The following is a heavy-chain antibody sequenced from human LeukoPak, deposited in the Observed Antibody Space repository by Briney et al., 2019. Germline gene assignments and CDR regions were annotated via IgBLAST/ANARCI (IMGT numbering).Heavy chain of an antibody. D-gene: IGHD6-13*01. CDR1: GYSFTSYD. Sequence: GASVKVSRKASGYSFTSYDVNWVRQATGQGLEWMGWMNTNSGYTVYAQKFQGRVTMTRDTSISTAYMELSSLISEDTAIYYCARGPTEQVVYDMDVWGQGTTVTVSS. J-gene: IGHJ6*02. CDR3: ARGPTEQVVYDMDV. CDR2: MNTNSGYT. V-gene: IGHV1-8*01.